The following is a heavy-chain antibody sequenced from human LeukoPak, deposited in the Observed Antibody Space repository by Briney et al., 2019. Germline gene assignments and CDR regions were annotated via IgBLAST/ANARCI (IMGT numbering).Heavy chain of an antibody. V-gene: IGHV3-23*01. CDR2: IIDDGSST. CDR1: GFTFSSYA. CDR3: AKDATYNGRYLLDYFDY. D-gene: IGHD1-26*01. Sequence: EAGGSLRLSCAASGFTFSSYAMSWVRQAPGKGLEWVSGIIDDGSSTYYADSVKGRFTISRDNSESTLYLQMNNLRAEDTAVYYCAKDATYNGRYLLDYFDYWGQGTLVTVSS. J-gene: IGHJ4*02.